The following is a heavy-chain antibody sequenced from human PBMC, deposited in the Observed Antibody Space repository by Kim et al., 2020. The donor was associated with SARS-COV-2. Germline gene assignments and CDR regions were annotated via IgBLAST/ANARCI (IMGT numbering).Heavy chain of an antibody. D-gene: IGHD3-10*01. CDR3: MVRGEQYNWFDP. CDR2: INHSGST. J-gene: IGHJ5*02. CDR1: GGSFSGYY. Sequence: SETLSLTCAVYGGSFSGYYWSWIRQPPGKGLEWIGEINHSGSTNYNPSLKSRVTISVDTSKNQFSLKLSSVTAADTAVYYCMVRGEQYNWFDPWGQGTLVTVSS. V-gene: IGHV4-34*01.